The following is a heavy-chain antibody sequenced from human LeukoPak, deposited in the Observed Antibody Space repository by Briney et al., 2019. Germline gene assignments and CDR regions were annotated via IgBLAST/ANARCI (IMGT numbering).Heavy chain of an antibody. CDR3: ARGYSSSWYPNWFDP. CDR1: GGSFSGYY. CDR2: INHSGST. Sequence: NPSETLSLTCAVYGGSFSGYYWSWIRQPPGKGLEWIGEINHSGSTNYNPSLKSRVTISVDTSKNQFSLKLSSVTAADTAVYYCARGYSSSWYPNWFDPWGQGTLVTVSS. V-gene: IGHV4-34*01. D-gene: IGHD6-13*01. J-gene: IGHJ5*02.